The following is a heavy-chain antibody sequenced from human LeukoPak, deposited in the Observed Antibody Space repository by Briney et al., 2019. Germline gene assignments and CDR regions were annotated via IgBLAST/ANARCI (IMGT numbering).Heavy chain of an antibody. J-gene: IGHJ4*02. D-gene: IGHD2-15*01. CDR3: ARGVVAAPQTVDY. V-gene: IGHV4-59*01. CDR2: IYYSGST. CDR1: GDSISGFY. Sequence: PSETLSLTCTVSGDSISGFYWSWIRQPPGKGLEWIGYIYYSGSTNYNPSLKSRVTISVDTSKNQCSLKLNSVSAADTAVYYCARGVVAAPQTVDYWGQGTLVTVSS.